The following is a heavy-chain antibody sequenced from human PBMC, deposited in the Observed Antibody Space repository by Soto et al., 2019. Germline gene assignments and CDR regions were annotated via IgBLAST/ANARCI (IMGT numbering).Heavy chain of an antibody. V-gene: IGHV3-23*01. CDR2: ISGSGGSA. D-gene: IGHD6-13*01. CDR3: AKTSLAGTTTPTDFDY. CDR1: GFTFSNYA. J-gene: IGHJ4*02. Sequence: EVQLLESGGGLVQPGGSLRLSCAASGFTFSNYAMSWVRQAPGKGLEWVSAISGSGGSAYDADSVKGRFTVSRDNSKNTLYLQMNSLRAEDTAVYYCAKTSLAGTTTPTDFDYWGQGTLVTVSS.